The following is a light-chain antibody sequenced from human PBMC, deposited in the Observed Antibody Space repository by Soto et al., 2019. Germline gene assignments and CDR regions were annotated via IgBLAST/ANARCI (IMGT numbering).Light chain of an antibody. J-gene: IGLJ1*01. Sequence: QSVLTKPPSASGTPGQRVTISCSGSSSNIGSNTVNWYQQFPGTAPKLLIYSNNQRPSGVPDRFSGSKSGTSASLAISGLQSDDEADYYCAAWDDSLNGEVFGTATKGTLL. CDR3: AAWDDSLNGEV. CDR2: SNN. V-gene: IGLV1-44*01. CDR1: SSNIGSNT.